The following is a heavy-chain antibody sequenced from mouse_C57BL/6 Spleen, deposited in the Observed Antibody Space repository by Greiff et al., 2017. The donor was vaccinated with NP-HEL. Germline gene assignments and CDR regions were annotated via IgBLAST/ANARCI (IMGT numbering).Heavy chain of an antibody. CDR2: ISNGGGST. Sequence: EVMLVESGGGLVQPGGSLKLSCAASGFTFSDYYMYWVRQTPEKRLEWVAYISNGGGSTYYPDTVKGRFTISRDNAKNTLYLQMSRLKSEDTAMYYCARQDDGYYPYAMDYWGQGTSVTVSS. D-gene: IGHD2-3*01. V-gene: IGHV5-12*01. CDR3: ARQDDGYYPYAMDY. CDR1: GFTFSDYY. J-gene: IGHJ4*01.